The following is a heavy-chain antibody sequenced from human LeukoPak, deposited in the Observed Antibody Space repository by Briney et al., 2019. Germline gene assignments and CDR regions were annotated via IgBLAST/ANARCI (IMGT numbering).Heavy chain of an antibody. CDR1: GFTFSSYG. Sequence: GRSLRLSCAASGFTFSSYGMHWVRQAPGKGLEWVAVIWYGGSNKYYADSVKGRFTISRDNPKNTLYLQMNSLRAEDTAVYYCAKDLDYWGQGTLVTVSS. J-gene: IGHJ4*02. V-gene: IGHV3-30*18. CDR3: AKDLDY. CDR2: IWYGGSNK.